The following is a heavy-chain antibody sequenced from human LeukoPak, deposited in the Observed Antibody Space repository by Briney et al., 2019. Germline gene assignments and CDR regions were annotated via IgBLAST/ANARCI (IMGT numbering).Heavy chain of an antibody. CDR3: ARGSRVVVIPYYFDY. CDR1: GGSISSYY. Sequence: SETLSLTCTVSGGSISSYYWSWIRQPPGKGLEWIGYIYYSGSTYYNPSLKSRVTISVDTSKNQFSLKLSSVTAADTAVYYCARGSRVVVIPYYFDYWGQGTLVTVSS. V-gene: IGHV4-59*01. J-gene: IGHJ4*02. CDR2: IYYSGST. D-gene: IGHD3-22*01.